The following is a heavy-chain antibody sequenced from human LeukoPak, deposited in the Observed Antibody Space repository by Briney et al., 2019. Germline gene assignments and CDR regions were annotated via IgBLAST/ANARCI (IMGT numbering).Heavy chain of an antibody. J-gene: IGHJ3*02. V-gene: IGHV1-69*01. D-gene: IGHD2-2*01. CDR2: IMPIFPTP. Sequence: SDKGSGKASGDTLRRDAVSWLRRGPGQGLGWMGGIMPIFPTPDYAQKFQGRLTITVDEDTSTTYMELNSLRFEDTAMYYCAVPSRFRGACDIWGQGTMVTVSS. CDR1: GDTLRRDA. CDR3: AVPSRFRGACDI.